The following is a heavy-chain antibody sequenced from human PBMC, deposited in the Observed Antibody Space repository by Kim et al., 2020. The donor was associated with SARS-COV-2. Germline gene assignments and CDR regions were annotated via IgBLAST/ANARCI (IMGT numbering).Heavy chain of an antibody. D-gene: IGHD2-15*01. J-gene: IGHJ4*02. CDR1: GGSLSGYY. CDR3: ANGGNYCSGGSCVDC. CDR2: VNHSGST. V-gene: IGHV4-34*01. Sequence: SETLSLTCAVYGGSLSGYYWSWIRQPPGKGLEWIGEVNHSGSTNYNPSLKSRVTISVDTSKNQFSLKLSSVTAADTAVYYCANGGNYCSGGSCVDCWGQGTLVTVSS.